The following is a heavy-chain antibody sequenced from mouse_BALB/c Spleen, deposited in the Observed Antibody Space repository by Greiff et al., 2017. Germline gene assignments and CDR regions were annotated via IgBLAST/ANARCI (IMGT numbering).Heavy chain of an antibody. Sequence: VHLVESGPGLVAPSQSLSITCTVSGFSLTSYGVHWVRQPPGKGLEWLGVIWAGGSTNYNSALMSRLSISKDNSKSQVFLKMNSLQTDDTAMYYCARDRGTTVEGYFDVWGAGTTVTVSS. CDR3: ARDRGTTVEGYFDV. D-gene: IGHD1-1*01. CDR1: GFSLTSYG. V-gene: IGHV2-9*02. CDR2: IWAGGST. J-gene: IGHJ1*01.